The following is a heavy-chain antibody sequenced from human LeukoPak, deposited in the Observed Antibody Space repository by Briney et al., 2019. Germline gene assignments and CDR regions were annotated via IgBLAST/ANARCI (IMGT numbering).Heavy chain of an antibody. CDR3: ARTYINFSNYFDP. V-gene: IGHV4-38-2*02. D-gene: IGHD4-11*01. Sequence: SETLSLTCTVSGYSISNGYNWGWVRQPPGKGLECIGSISHIGSTYYNPSLESRVTISLDTSMNQFPLELRSVTAADTAVYYCARTYINFSNYFDPWGQGTLVTVSS. CDR1: GYSISNGYN. J-gene: IGHJ5*02. CDR2: ISHIGST.